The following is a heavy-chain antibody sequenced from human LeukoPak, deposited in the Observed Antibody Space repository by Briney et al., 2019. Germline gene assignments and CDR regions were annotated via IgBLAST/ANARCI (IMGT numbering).Heavy chain of an antibody. D-gene: IGHD3-16*02. J-gene: IGHJ4*02. CDR3: AISHYDYVWGSYRLDY. CDR2: INPSGGST. V-gene: IGHV1-46*01. CDR1: GYTFTSYY. Sequence: ASVKVSCKASGYTFTSYYMHWVRQAPGQGLEWMGIINPSGGSTSFAQKSQGRVTMTRDTSTSTVYMELSSLRSEDTAVYYCAISHYDYVWGSYRLDYWGQGTLVTVSS.